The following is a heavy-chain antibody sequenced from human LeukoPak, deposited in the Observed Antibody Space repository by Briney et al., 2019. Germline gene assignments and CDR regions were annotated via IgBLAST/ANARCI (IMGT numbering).Heavy chain of an antibody. V-gene: IGHV4-59*01. CDR1: GGSISNYY. CDR3: ARHYYDTSGYYIFDS. Sequence: SETLSLTCTVSGGSISNYYWSWLRQPPGKGLEYVGYIYYSGSTDYNPSLKSRVTTSVDTSKNQFSLKLSSVSAADTAVYYCARHYYDTSGYYIFDSWGQGTLVTVSS. J-gene: IGHJ4*02. D-gene: IGHD3-22*01. CDR2: IYYSGST.